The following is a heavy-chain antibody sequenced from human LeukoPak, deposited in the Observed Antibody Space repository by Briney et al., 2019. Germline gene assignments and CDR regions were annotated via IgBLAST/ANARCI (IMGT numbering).Heavy chain of an antibody. CDR1: GYTFTSYG. D-gene: IGHD3-3*01. CDR2: ISAYNGNT. Sequence: GASVKVSCKASGYTFTSYGISWVRQAPGQGLEWRGWISAYNGNTNYAQKLQGRVTMTTDPSTSTAYMELRSLRSDDTAVYYCARVSSTGDYDFWSGPTRPFDYWGQGTLVTVSS. J-gene: IGHJ4*02. CDR3: ARVSSTGDYDFWSGPTRPFDY. V-gene: IGHV1-18*01.